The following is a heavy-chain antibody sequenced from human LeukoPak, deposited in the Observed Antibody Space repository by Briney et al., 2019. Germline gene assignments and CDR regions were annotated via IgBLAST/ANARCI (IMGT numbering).Heavy chain of an antibody. D-gene: IGHD1-26*01. CDR2: IYYSGST. J-gene: IGHJ4*02. CDR1: GVSISSSSYY. CDR3: ARNVVGANPRYYSDY. V-gene: IGHV4-39*07. Sequence: SETLSLTCTASGVSISSSSYYWGWIRQPPGKGLEWIGSIYYSGSTYYNPSLKSRVTISVDTSKNQFSLKLSSVTAADTAVYYCARNVVGANPRYYSDYWGQGTLVTVSS.